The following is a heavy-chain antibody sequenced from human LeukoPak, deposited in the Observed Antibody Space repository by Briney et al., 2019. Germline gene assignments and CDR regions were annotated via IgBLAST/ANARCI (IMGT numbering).Heavy chain of an antibody. CDR3: ARDSIGYCSSTSCYSDAFDI. Sequence: PSETLSLTCTVSGGSISSDYWSWIRQPPGKGLEWIGDIYYSGSTYYNPSLKSRVTISVDTSKNQFSLKLSSVTAADTAVYYCARDSIGYCSSTSCYSDAFDIWGQGTMVTVSS. V-gene: IGHV4-59*12. CDR1: GGSISSDY. D-gene: IGHD2-2*02. CDR2: IYYSGST. J-gene: IGHJ3*02.